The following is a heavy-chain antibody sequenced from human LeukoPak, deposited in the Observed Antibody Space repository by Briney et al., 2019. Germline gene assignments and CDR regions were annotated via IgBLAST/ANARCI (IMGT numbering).Heavy chain of an antibody. CDR1: GGSTSSSSYD. CDR3: ATQIPRGYSYGDGSY. CDR2: IYYSGST. D-gene: IGHD5-18*01. Sequence: SETLSLTCTVSGGSTSSSSYDWGWLRHPPGKGLEWIGSIYYSGSTYYNPSLKSRVTISVDTSKNQFSLKLSSVTAADTAVYYCATQIPRGYSYGDGSYWGQGTLVTVSS. J-gene: IGHJ4*02. V-gene: IGHV4-39*01.